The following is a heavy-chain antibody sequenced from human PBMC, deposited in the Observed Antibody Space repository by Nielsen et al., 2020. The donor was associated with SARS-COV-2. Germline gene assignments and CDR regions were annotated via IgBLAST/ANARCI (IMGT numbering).Heavy chain of an antibody. J-gene: IGHJ4*02. CDR2: INPNSGGP. D-gene: IGHD6-19*01. V-gene: IGHV1-2*06. Sequence: ASVQVSCKAPGYSFSVYYMHWVRQAPGQGLEWMGRINPNSGGPNYAQKFQGRVTMTWDTSISTAYMELSGLKSDDTAVFYCAGSGSGWYNFDSWGQGTLVTVSS. CDR1: GYSFSVYY. CDR3: AGSGSGWYNFDS.